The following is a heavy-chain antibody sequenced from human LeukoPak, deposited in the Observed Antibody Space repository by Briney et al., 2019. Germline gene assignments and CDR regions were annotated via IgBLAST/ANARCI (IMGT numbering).Heavy chain of an antibody. D-gene: IGHD3-3*01. CDR1: GYTFTSYD. Sequence: ASVKVSCKASGYTFTSYDINWVRQATGQGLEWMGWMNPNSGNTDYAQKLQGRVTMTTDTSTSTAYMELRSLRSDDTAVYYCARTSVDFWSGYSDYWGQGTLVTVSS. CDR3: ARTSVDFWSGYSDY. V-gene: IGHV1-8*02. CDR2: MNPNSGNT. J-gene: IGHJ4*02.